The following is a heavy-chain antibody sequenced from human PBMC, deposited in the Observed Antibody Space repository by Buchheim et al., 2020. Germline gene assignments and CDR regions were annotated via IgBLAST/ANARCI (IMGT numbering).Heavy chain of an antibody. CDR1: GYTLTSYY. D-gene: IGHD2-21*02. CDR3: ARDKQAYCGGDCYSMYWYFDL. Sequence: QVQLVQSGAEVKKPGASVKVSCKASGYTLTSYYIHWVRQAPGQGLEWMGIIKPNGGSASYAQQFQGRVTMTRDTSTSTVYMELSSLRSEDTAVYYCARDKQAYCGGDCYSMYWYFDLWGRGTL. CDR2: IKPNGGSA. V-gene: IGHV1-46*01. J-gene: IGHJ2*01.